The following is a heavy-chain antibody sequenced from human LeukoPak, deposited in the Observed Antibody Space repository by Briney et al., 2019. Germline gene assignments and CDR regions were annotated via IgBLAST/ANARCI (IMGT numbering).Heavy chain of an antibody. CDR3: ARVHGYYIGLYYFDY. CDR1: GYSSSSYG. Sequence: ASVKVSCKAAGYSSSSYGLAWVRLAPGQGLEWMGWISGNGDNTKYVQKFQGRVTMTTDTSTSTAYMELRSLRSDDTAIYFCARVHGYYIGLYYFDYGGQGTLVTVSS. V-gene: IGHV1-18*01. D-gene: IGHD1-26*01. J-gene: IGHJ4*02. CDR2: ISGNGDNT.